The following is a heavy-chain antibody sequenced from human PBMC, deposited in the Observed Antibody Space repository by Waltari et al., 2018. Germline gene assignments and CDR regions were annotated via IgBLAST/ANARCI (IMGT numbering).Heavy chain of an antibody. J-gene: IGHJ4*02. V-gene: IGHV4-39*01. D-gene: IGHD3-10*01. CDR1: GGSVRDGIYY. CDR3: ARQSYGSGTYEFDF. CDR2: VYSSARP. Sequence: QVQLQESGPRLVKPSETLSLTCTVSGGSVRDGIYYWAWIRQPPGKGLEWIGSVYSSARPHYKASLKSRVTMSVDMSKNQFSLRLTSVTAADTATYYCARQSYGSGTYEFDFWGQGALVTVSS.